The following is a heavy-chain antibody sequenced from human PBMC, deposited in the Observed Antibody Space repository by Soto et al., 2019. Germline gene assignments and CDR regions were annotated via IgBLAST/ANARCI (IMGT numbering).Heavy chain of an antibody. CDR3: ARDYYKYYDSSGYYRSPAY. V-gene: IGHV3-74*01. CDR2: INSDGSSI. Sequence: PGGFLRLSCAASGFTFSSYWRHWVRQAPGKGLVWVSRINSDGSSISYADSVKGRFTISRDNAKNTLFLQMNSLRAEDTAVYYCARDYYKYYDSSGYYRSPAYWGQGTLVTAPQ. D-gene: IGHD3-22*01. J-gene: IGHJ4*02. CDR1: GFTFSSYW.